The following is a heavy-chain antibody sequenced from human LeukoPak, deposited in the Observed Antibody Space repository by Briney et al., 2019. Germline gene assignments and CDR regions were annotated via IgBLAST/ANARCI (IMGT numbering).Heavy chain of an antibody. D-gene: IGHD5-18*01. CDR1: GFTVSNNY. CDR2: IYSGGST. V-gene: IGHV3-53*01. Sequence: GGSLRLSCAASGFTVSNNYMSWVRQAPGKGLEWVSVIYSGGSTYYADSVKGQFTMSRDNSKNSLYLQMNSLRAVDTAVYYCARDLGDTWIQLWYHWGQGTLVTVSS. J-gene: IGHJ5*02. CDR3: ARDLGDTWIQLWYH.